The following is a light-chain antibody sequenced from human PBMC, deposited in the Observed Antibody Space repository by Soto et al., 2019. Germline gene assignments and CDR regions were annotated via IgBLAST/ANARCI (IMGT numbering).Light chain of an antibody. CDR2: DAS. Sequence: DIQMTQSPSSLSASVGDRVTITCRASQDISNLLAWYQEKPGKAPKSLIYDASSLESGVPPKFSGSGSGTDFTLTINSLQPEDFATYYCQQYKSYPLTFGGGTKVEIK. V-gene: IGKV1-16*02. J-gene: IGKJ4*01. CDR3: QQYKSYPLT. CDR1: QDISNL.